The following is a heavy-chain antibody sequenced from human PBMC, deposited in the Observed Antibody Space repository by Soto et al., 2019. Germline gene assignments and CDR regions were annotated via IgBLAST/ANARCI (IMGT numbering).Heavy chain of an antibody. Sequence: QVQLVESGGGVVQPGRSLRLSCAASGFTFSSYGMHWFRQAPGKGLEWVAVIWYDGSNKYYADSVKGRFTISRDNSKNTLYLQMNSLRAEDTAVYYCASHNHGEDVWGQGTTVTVSS. J-gene: IGHJ6*02. CDR1: GFTFSSYG. D-gene: IGHD7-27*01. V-gene: IGHV3-33*01. CDR3: ASHNHGEDV. CDR2: IWYDGSNK.